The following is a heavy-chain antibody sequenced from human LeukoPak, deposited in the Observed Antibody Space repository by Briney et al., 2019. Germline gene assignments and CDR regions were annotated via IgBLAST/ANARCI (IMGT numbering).Heavy chain of an antibody. CDR1: GFSFSTYA. Sequence: GGSLRLSCAASGFSFSTYAMTWVRQAPGKGLEWVSTISDSGGSTYYADSVKGRFTISRDNSKNTLYLQMNSLRAEDTAVYYCARVTETWFDPWGQGTLVTVSS. J-gene: IGHJ5*02. CDR3: ARVTETWFDP. V-gene: IGHV3-23*01. CDR2: ISDSGGST.